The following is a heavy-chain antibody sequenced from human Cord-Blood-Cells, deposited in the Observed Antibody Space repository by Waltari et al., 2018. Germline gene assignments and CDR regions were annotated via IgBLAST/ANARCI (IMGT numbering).Heavy chain of an antibody. J-gene: IGHJ3*02. V-gene: IGHV1-69*04. CDR2: ISPILGIA. CDR3: ARDRELENSDAFDI. Sequence: QVQLVQSGAEVKKPGSSVKVSCKASGGTFSSYAISWVRQAPGQGLEWMGGISPILGIANYAQKCKGRVTITADEATSTAYMELSSLRSEDTAVYYCARDRELENSDAFDIWGQGTMVTVSS. D-gene: IGHD1-1*01. CDR1: GGTFSSYA.